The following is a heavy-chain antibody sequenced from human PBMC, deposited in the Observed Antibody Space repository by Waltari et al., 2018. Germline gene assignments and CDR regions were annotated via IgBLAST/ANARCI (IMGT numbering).Heavy chain of an antibody. CDR1: GFTFTNYG. Sequence: QVQLVQSGAEVKMPGASVKVSCTASGFTFTNYGFSWVRQAPGQGLEWMGWISAYNGVTDYAQNFKDRVTLTTDRYTSTVYMEVRSLRSDDTAIYYCARENWETDRASHSPWGQGTLVTVSS. V-gene: IGHV1-18*01. D-gene: IGHD1-26*01. CDR3: ARENWETDRASHSP. CDR2: ISAYNGVT. J-gene: IGHJ5*02.